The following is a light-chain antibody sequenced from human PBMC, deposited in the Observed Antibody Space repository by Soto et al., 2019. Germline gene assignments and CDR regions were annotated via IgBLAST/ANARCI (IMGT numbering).Light chain of an antibody. CDR3: QHYNSYSEA. J-gene: IGKJ1*01. V-gene: IGKV1-5*03. CDR2: KAT. Sequence: DIQMAQSPSTLSGSVGDRVSITCRAIQNKQNLSDWNQQKPRKAPKLLIYKATTLKSGVPSRFSGSGSGTEFTITISSLQPDDFATYYCQHYNSYSEAFGQGTKVDI. CDR1: QNKQNL.